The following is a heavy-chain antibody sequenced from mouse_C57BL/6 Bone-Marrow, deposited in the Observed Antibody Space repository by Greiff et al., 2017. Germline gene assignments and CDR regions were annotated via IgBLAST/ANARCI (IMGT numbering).Heavy chain of an antibody. Sequence: QVQLQQSGAELVRPGTSVKVSCKASGYAFTNYLIEWVKQRPGQGLEWIGVINPGSGGTNYNEKFKGKATLTADKSSSTAYMQLSSLTSEDSAVYFCARWGTVVGDYWGQGTTLTVSS. CDR2: INPGSGGT. V-gene: IGHV1-54*01. CDR3: ARWGTVVGDY. D-gene: IGHD1-1*01. CDR1: GYAFTNYL. J-gene: IGHJ2*01.